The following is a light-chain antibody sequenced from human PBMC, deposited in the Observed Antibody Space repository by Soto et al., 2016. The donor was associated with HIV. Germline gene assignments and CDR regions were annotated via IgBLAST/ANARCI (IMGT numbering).Light chain of an antibody. CDR1: QTISSF. Sequence: DIQMTQSPSTLSASVGDRVTITCRASQTISSFLAWYQQKPGKAPKLLIYKASSLESGVPSSFSGSGSGTEFSLTIASLQPDDFATYYCQQYESLPYTFGQGTKVEIK. V-gene: IGKV1-5*03. J-gene: IGKJ2*01. CDR2: KAS. CDR3: QQYESLPYT.